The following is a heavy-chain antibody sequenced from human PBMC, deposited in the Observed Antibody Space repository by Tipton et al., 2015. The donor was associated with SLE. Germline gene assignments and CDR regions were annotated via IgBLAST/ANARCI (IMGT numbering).Heavy chain of an antibody. J-gene: IGHJ4*02. CDR1: GGSISSYY. V-gene: IGHV4-59*01. D-gene: IGHD3-22*01. CDR2: IFYSGST. CDR3: VRSLGTYYYDSTVAF. Sequence: TLSLTCTVSGGSISSYYWGWIRQSPGKGLEWIGYIFYSGSTNYNPSLKSRVTISVDTSKNQFSLKLSSVTAADTAVYYCVRSLGTYYYDSTVAFWGQGTLVTVSS.